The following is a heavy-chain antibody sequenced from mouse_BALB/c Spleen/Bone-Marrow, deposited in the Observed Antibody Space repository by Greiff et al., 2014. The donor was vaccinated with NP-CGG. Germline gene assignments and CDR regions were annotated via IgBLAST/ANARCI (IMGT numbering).Heavy chain of an antibody. CDR2: IWGDGST. Sequence: VQLVESGPGLVAPSQSLSITCTVSGFSLTGYGVNWVRQPPGKGLEWLGMIWGDGSTDYNSALKSRLSISKDNSKSRVFLKVNSLQTDDTARYYCAREPHYYAMDYWGQGTSVTVSS. CDR3: AREPHYYAMDY. V-gene: IGHV2-6-7*01. CDR1: GFSLTGYG. J-gene: IGHJ4*01.